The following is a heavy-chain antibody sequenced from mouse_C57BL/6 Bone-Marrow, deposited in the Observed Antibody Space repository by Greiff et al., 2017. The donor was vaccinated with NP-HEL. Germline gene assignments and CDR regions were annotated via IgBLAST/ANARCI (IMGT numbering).Heavy chain of an antibody. CDR3: ARREGLLRYFDY. D-gene: IGHD1-1*01. Sequence: VMLVESGAELVRPGASVKLSCKASGYTFTDYYINWVKQRPGQGLEWIARIYPGSGNTYYNEKFKGKATLTAEKSSSTAYMQLSSLTSEDSAVYFCARREGLLRYFDYWGQGTTLTVSS. J-gene: IGHJ2*01. V-gene: IGHV1-76*01. CDR1: GYTFTDYY. CDR2: IYPGSGNT.